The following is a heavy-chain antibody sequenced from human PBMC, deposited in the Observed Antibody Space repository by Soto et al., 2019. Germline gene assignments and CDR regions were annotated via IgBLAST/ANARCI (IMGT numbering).Heavy chain of an antibody. CDR1: CASISSSNYY. D-gene: IGHD4-17*01. J-gene: IGHJ6*02. Sequence: SETLSLTCTVSCASISSSNYYWGWIRQPPGRGLDWIGTMYYSGRTYYNPSLKSRVTASVDTSKNQFSLKLSAVTATDTAVYYCARHGNTVTTGYYYGMDVWGQGTTVNVSS. CDR2: MYYSGRT. CDR3: ARHGNTVTTGYYYGMDV. V-gene: IGHV4-39*01.